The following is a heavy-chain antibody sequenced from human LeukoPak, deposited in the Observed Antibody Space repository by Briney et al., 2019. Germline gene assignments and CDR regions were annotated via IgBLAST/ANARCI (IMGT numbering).Heavy chain of an antibody. CDR2: ISAYNGNT. D-gene: IGHD3-9*01. CDR3: ARGSYLYDILTGKHWFDH. V-gene: IGHV1-18*01. Sequence: GASVKVSCKASGYTFTSYGISWVRQAPGQGLEWMGWISAYNGNTNYAQKLHGRVTMTTDTSTSTAYMELRSLRSDDTAVYYCARGSYLYDILTGKHWFDHWGQGTLVTVSS. J-gene: IGHJ5*02. CDR1: GYTFTSYG.